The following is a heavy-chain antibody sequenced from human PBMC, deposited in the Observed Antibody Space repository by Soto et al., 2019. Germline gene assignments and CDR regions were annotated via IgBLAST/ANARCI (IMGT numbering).Heavy chain of an antibody. Sequence: RDSCGAAEGTSRSFAMRRVSKTPGKGLEWVSAISGSGGSTYYADSVKGRFTISRDNSKNTLYLQMNSLRAEDTAVYYCATSRLGYCSSTSCYYYYYHYMDVWGKGTTVTVPS. CDR3: ATSRLGYCSSTSCYYYYYHYMDV. D-gene: IGHD2-2*01. V-gene: IGHV3-23*01. CDR1: EGTSRSFA. CDR2: ISGSGGST. J-gene: IGHJ6*03.